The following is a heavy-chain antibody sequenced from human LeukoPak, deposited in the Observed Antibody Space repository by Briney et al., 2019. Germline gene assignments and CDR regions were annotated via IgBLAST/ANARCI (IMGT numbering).Heavy chain of an antibody. Sequence: GGSLRFSCVASGFDVNDNFMIWVRQAPGQGLEWISIIYASGGAYHAESVKGRFSAFRDTSKNTIFLQMNNLRAGDTAMYYCVRRHDYWGQGTLVTVSS. CDR2: IYASGGA. V-gene: IGHV3-53*01. CDR1: GFDVNDNF. J-gene: IGHJ4*02. CDR3: VRRHDY.